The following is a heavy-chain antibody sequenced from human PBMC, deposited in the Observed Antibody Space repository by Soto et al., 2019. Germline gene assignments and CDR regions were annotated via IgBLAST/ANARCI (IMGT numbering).Heavy chain of an antibody. Sequence: QVQLVESGGGVVQPGTSLRLSCAASGFTFSNYGMNWVRQAPGKGLDCVASISSDGNNKYYADSVKGRFTISRDNSKNTLNLEMNSLRVEDTAVYYCAKVVEQQLVRCGLDCWGQGTLLTVSS. D-gene: IGHD6-13*01. V-gene: IGHV3-30*18. CDR2: ISSDGNNK. CDR3: AKVVEQQLVRCGLDC. J-gene: IGHJ4*02. CDR1: GFTFSNYG.